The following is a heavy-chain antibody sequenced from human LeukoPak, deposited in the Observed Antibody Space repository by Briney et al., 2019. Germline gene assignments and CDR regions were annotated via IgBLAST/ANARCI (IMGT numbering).Heavy chain of an antibody. CDR2: IYYSGST. J-gene: IGHJ5*02. CDR3: AKHAESGYDRFDR. V-gene: IGHV4-30-4*01. D-gene: IGHD5-12*01. CDR1: GGSISSGDYY. Sequence: PSETLSLTCTVSGGSISSGDYYWSWIRQPPGKGLEWIGYIYYSGSTYYNPSLKSRVTISVDTSKNQFSLKLSSVTAADTAVYYCAKHAESGYDRFDRWGQGTLVTVSS.